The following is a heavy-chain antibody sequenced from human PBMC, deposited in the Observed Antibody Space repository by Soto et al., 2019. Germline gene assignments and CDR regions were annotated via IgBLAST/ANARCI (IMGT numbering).Heavy chain of an antibody. CDR3: ARHGMDYYDTSGYYYSPYYFDY. D-gene: IGHD3-22*01. V-gene: IGHV4-39*01. J-gene: IGHJ4*02. CDR1: GGSISSSIYY. CDR2: SSSSGST. Sequence: QLQLQESGPGLVKPSETLSLTCTVSGGSISSSIYYWGWIRQPPGKVLVWIGGSSSSGSTYYNPFLKSRVPISVDTSKNQFSLKMSSVTAADTAVYYCARHGMDYYDTSGYYYSPYYFDYWGQGTLVTVSS.